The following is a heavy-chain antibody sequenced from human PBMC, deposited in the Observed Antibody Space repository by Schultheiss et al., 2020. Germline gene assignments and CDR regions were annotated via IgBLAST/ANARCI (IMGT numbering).Heavy chain of an antibody. CDR1: GGSISSYY. CDR2: IYYSGST. V-gene: IGHV4-59*08. CDR3: ARGPHCSGGSCYSGWFDP. D-gene: IGHD2-15*01. Sequence: SETLSLTCTVSGGSISSYYWSWIRQPPGKGLEWIGYIYYSGSTNYNPSLKSRVTISVDTSKNQFSLKLSSVTAADTAVYYCARGPHCSGGSCYSGWFDPWGQGTLVTVSS. J-gene: IGHJ5*02.